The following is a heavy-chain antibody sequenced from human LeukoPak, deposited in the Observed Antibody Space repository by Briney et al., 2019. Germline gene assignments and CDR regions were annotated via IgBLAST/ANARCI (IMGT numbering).Heavy chain of an antibody. J-gene: IGHJ4*02. V-gene: IGHV3-20*04. Sequence: GGSLRLXCAASGFTFDDYGMSWVRQAPGKGLEWVSGINWNGGSTGYADSVKGRFTISRDNAKNSLYLQMNSLRAEDTALYYCARDRGGIIAAAGTVDYWGQGTLVTVSS. CDR1: GFTFDDYG. D-gene: IGHD6-13*01. CDR3: ARDRGGIIAAAGTVDY. CDR2: INWNGGST.